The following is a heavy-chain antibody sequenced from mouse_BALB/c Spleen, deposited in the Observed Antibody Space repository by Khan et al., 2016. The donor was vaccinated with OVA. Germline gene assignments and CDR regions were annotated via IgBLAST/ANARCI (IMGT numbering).Heavy chain of an antibody. CDR1: GYTFTNYW. V-gene: IGHV1-7*01. J-gene: IGHJ3*01. CDR2: IDPTTGYT. D-gene: IGHD1-1*01. Sequence: QVQLQQSGAELAKPGASVKMSCKASGYTFTNYWMHWVKQRPGQGLEWIGYIDPTTGYTEYNQKFKDKATLTADKSSSTAYMQLSSLTSEDSAVYCCTRHGSTYTWFVYWGQGTLVTVSA. CDR3: TRHGSTYTWFVY.